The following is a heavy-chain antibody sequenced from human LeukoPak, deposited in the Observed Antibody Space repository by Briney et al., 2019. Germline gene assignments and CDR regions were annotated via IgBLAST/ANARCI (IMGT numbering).Heavy chain of an antibody. V-gene: IGHV3-23*01. Sequence: AGGSLRLSCAASGFTFNSYALSWVRQAPGKGLEWVSAISDGGGSTYYADSVKGRFTISRDNSKNTVYLQMNSLRVEDTAVYHCAKDLDGYGGLRGDAFDIWGQGTMVIVSS. CDR1: GFTFNSYA. D-gene: IGHD5-24*01. CDR3: AKDLDGYGGLRGDAFDI. CDR2: ISDGGGST. J-gene: IGHJ3*02.